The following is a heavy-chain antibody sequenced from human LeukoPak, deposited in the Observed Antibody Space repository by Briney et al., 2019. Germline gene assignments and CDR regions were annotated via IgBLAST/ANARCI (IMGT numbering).Heavy chain of an antibody. CDR2: ISSSNTI. D-gene: IGHD3-10*01. CDR1: GFTFSSYS. V-gene: IGHV3-48*01. Sequence: GGSLRLSCAASGFTFSSYSMNWVRQAPGKGLEWVSYISSSNTIYYADSVKGRFTISRDNSKNTLYLQMNSLRAEDTAVYYCARVRAVRAPYGMDVWGQGTTVTVSS. J-gene: IGHJ6*02. CDR3: ARVRAVRAPYGMDV.